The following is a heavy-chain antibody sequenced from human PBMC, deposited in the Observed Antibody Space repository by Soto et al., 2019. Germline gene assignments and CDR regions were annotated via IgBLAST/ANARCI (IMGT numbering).Heavy chain of an antibody. CDR3: ARDSYDSGSYCIDY. D-gene: IGHD3-10*01. V-gene: IGHV4-31*03. CDR1: GGSISSGGYY. Sequence: SETLSLTCTVSGGSISSGGYYWSWIRQHPGKGLEWIGYIYYSGSTYYNPSLKSRVTISVDTSKNQFSLKLSSVTAADTAVYYCARDSYDSGSYCIDYWGQGTQVTVSS. CDR2: IYYSGST. J-gene: IGHJ4*02.